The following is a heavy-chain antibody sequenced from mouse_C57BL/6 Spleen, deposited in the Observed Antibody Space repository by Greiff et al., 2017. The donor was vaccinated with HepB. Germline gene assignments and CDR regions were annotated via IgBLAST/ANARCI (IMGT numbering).Heavy chain of an antibody. J-gene: IGHJ4*01. V-gene: IGHV1-82*01. Sequence: VKLVESGPELVKPGASVKISCKASGYAFSSSWMNWVKQRPGKGLEWIGRIYPGDGDTNYNGKFKGKATLTADKSSSTAYMQLSSLTSEDSAVYFCARTGYYGSSIYAMDYWGQGTSVTVSS. CDR3: ARTGYYGSSIYAMDY. D-gene: IGHD1-1*01. CDR1: GYAFSSSW. CDR2: IYPGDGDT.